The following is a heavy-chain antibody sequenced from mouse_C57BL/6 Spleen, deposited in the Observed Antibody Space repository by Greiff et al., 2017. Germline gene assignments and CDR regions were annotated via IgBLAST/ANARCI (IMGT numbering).Heavy chain of an antibody. Sequence: EVMLVESEGGLVQPGSSMKLSCTASGFTFSDYYMAWVRQVPEKGLEWVANINYDGSSTYYLDSLKSRFIISRDNAKNILYLQMSSLKSEDTATYYCAREVGYYGRMDYWGQGTSVTVSS. CDR1: GFTFSDYY. CDR3: AREVGYYGRMDY. D-gene: IGHD1-1*01. J-gene: IGHJ4*01. V-gene: IGHV5-16*01. CDR2: INYDGSST.